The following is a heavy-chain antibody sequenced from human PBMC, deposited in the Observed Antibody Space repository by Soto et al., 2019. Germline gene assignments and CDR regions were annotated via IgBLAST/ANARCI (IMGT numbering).Heavy chain of an antibody. V-gene: IGHV1-18*01. CDR3: ARHYSSDRHFVFDS. CDR2: IKVSTGIT. D-gene: IGHD6-19*01. J-gene: IGHJ4*02. Sequence: QVQLMQSGAEVKEPGASVKVSCKASGYTFVNHGVSWVRQAPGQGLEWMGWIKVSTGITNYAGNFQGRVTMTTDTSTSTVYMELRSLRSADTAVYFCARHYSSDRHFVFDSWGQGTRVTVSS. CDR1: GYTFVNHG.